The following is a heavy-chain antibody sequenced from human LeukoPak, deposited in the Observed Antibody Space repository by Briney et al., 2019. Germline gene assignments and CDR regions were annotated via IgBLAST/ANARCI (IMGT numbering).Heavy chain of an antibody. CDR3: ARTPRKLVVDY. Sequence: SETLSLTCAVYGGSFSGYYWSWIRQPPGKGLEWIGEINHSGSTNYNPSLKSRVTISVDTSKNQFSLKLSSVTAADTAVYYCARTPRKLVVDYWGQGTLVTVSS. V-gene: IGHV4-34*01. D-gene: IGHD1-1*01. J-gene: IGHJ4*02. CDR2: INHSGST. CDR1: GGSFSGYY.